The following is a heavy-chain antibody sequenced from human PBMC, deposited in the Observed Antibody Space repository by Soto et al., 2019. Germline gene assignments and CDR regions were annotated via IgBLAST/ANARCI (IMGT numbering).Heavy chain of an antibody. CDR2: ISSSSSTI. D-gene: IGHD3-9*01. Sequence: PGGSLRLSCAASGFTFSSYSMNWVRQAPGKGLEWVSYISSSSSTIYYADSVKGRFTISRDNAKNSLYLQMNSLRDEDTAVYYCARKEYDILTGYYYGMDVWGQGTTVTVSS. J-gene: IGHJ6*02. CDR3: ARKEYDILTGYYYGMDV. V-gene: IGHV3-48*02. CDR1: GFTFSSYS.